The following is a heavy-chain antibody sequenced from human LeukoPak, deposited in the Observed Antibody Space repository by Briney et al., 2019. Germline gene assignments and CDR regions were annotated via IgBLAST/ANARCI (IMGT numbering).Heavy chain of an antibody. J-gene: IGHJ4*02. Sequence: GGSLRLSCAASGFTFSGSAMHWVRQASGKGLEWVGRIRSKANSYATAYAASVKGRFTISRDDSKNTAYLQMNSLKTEDTAVYYCTRPYTYYDFWNLPGYWGQGTLVTVSS. V-gene: IGHV3-73*01. CDR1: GFTFSGSA. D-gene: IGHD3-3*01. CDR2: IRSKANSYAT. CDR3: TRPYTYYDFWNLPGY.